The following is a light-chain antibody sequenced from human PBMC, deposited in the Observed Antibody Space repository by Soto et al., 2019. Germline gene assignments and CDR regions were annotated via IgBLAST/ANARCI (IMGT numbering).Light chain of an antibody. J-gene: IGKJ1*01. Sequence: EVVVTQSPGTLSLSPGERVTLSCRASQSVASSYLAWYQQKPGRAPRLLFYSASSRATGIPDRFSGSGSGTDFTLTISRLEAEDFAVYYCHHFGSLPETFGQGTNVE. CDR1: QSVASSY. V-gene: IGKV3-20*01. CDR2: SAS. CDR3: HHFGSLPET.